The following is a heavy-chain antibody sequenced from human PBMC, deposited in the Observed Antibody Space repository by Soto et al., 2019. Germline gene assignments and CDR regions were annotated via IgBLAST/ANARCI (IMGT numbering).Heavy chain of an antibody. J-gene: IGHJ4*02. Sequence: QLQLQESGPGLVKPSETLSLTCTVSGGSISSSSYYWGWIRQPPGKGLEWIGSIYYSGSTYYNPSLKSRVTISVATSKIPFALKLSSVTAADTAVYYCASHTPAISISDHWGQGTLVTVSS. CDR1: GGSISSSSYY. CDR3: ASHTPAISISDH. V-gene: IGHV4-39*01. D-gene: IGHD2-15*01. CDR2: IYYSGST.